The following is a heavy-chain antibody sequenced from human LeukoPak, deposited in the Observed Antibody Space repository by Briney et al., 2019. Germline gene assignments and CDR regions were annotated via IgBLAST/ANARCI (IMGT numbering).Heavy chain of an antibody. Sequence: SETLSLTCTVSGGSISSYYWSWIRQPAGKGLEWIGRIYTSGSTNYNPSLKSRVTMSVDTSENQFSLKLTSVTATDTAVYYCAGGGQWPDPFDYWGQGTLVTVSS. J-gene: IGHJ4*02. V-gene: IGHV4-4*07. CDR2: IYTSGST. CDR3: AGGGQWPDPFDY. D-gene: IGHD6-19*01. CDR1: GGSISSYY.